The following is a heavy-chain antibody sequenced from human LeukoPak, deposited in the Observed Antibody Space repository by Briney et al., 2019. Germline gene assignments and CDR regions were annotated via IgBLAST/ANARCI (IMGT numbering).Heavy chain of an antibody. V-gene: IGHV4-39*07. CDR1: GGSISSSSYY. CDR2: FYYSGST. CDR3: ARGYSSSWNYFDY. D-gene: IGHD6-13*01. Sequence: SETLSLTCTVSGGSISSSSYYWGWIRQPPGKGLEWIGSFYYSGSTYYNPSLKSRVTISVDTSKKQFSLKLSSVTAADTAVYYCARGYSSSWNYFDYWGQGTLVTVSS. J-gene: IGHJ4*02.